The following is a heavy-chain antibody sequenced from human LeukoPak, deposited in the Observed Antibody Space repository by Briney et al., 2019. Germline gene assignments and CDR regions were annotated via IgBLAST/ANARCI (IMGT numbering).Heavy chain of an antibody. CDR3: ASVYSGDDLSQLDY. Sequence: ASVKVSCKASGYTFTDYYIHWVRQAPGQGLEWVGWINPNSGGTNYAPKFQGRVTVTRITSIRTAYMESNSLTSDDTAVYYCASVYSGDDLSQLDYWGQGTLVTVSS. CDR2: INPNSGGT. J-gene: IGHJ4*02. CDR1: GYTFTDYY. D-gene: IGHD5-12*01. V-gene: IGHV1-2*02.